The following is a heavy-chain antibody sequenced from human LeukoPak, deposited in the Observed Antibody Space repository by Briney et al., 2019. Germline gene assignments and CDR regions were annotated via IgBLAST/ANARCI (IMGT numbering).Heavy chain of an antibody. J-gene: IGHJ4*02. D-gene: IGHD6-13*01. CDR2: TYHSGST. CDR3: ARDLYSSSWYQTQYFDY. V-gene: IGHV4-38-2*02. CDR1: GYSISSGYY. Sequence: SETLSLTCAVSGYSISSGYYWGWIRQPPGKGLEWIGSTYHSGSTYYNPSLKSRVTISVDTSKNQFSLKLSSVTAADTAVYYCARDLYSSSWYQTQYFDYWGQGTLVTVSS.